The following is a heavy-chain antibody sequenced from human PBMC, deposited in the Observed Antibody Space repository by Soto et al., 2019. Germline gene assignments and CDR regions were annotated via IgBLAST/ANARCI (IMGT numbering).Heavy chain of an antibody. J-gene: IGHJ5*02. CDR1: GASIGSGGW. D-gene: IGHD2-8*02. CDR3: ARHEGWTGPDQ. Sequence: QVHLQESGPGLVKPSETLSLTCAVSGASIGSGGWWRWVRQPPGKGLEWIAEIFHDGNTNYSPSLQSRVTISVDKSQNPFSLNVYSVTAAHTAVYYCARHEGWTGPDQWGQGTLVTVSS. V-gene: IGHV4-4*02. CDR2: IFHDGNT.